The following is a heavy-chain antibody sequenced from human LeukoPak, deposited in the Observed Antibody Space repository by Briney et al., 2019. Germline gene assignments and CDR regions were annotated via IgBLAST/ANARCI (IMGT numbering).Heavy chain of an antibody. Sequence: GGSLRLSCAASGFTFSNYWMSWVRHTPGKGLEWVANMKEDGSETYYVDSVRGRFTISRDNAKNSLYLQMNSLRAEDTAVYYCARESEIRFLEWLFVFDYWGQGTLVTVSS. CDR1: GFTFSNYW. CDR2: MKEDGSET. J-gene: IGHJ4*02. CDR3: ARESEIRFLEWLFVFDY. V-gene: IGHV3-7*01. D-gene: IGHD3-3*01.